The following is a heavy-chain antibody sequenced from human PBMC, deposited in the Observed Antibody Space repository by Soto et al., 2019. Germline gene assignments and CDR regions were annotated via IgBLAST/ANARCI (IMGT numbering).Heavy chain of an antibody. CDR1: GYTFTGYY. CDR2: LNPNSGGT. Sequence: QVQLVQSGAEVKKPGASVKVSCKASGYTFTGYYMHWVRQAPGQGLEWMGWLNPNSGGTNYAQKFQCWVTMTRDTSISRADMELSRLRYDDTAVYYCAGAYSNYEVWLAPWGQGTLDTVS. J-gene: IGHJ5*02. CDR3: AGAYSNYEVWLAP. D-gene: IGHD4-4*01. V-gene: IGHV1-2*04.